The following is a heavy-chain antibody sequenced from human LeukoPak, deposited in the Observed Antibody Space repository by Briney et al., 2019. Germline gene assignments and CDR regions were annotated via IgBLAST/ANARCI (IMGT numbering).Heavy chain of an antibody. CDR2: IYTSGST. CDR3: ARDEVVRGVIWFDP. D-gene: IGHD3-10*01. Sequence: SETLSLTCTVSGGSISSYYWSWIRQPAGKGLEWIGGIYTSGSTNYNPSLKSRVTMSVDTSKNQFSLKLSSVTAADTAVYYCARDEVVRGVIWFDPWGQGTLVTVSS. CDR1: GGSISSYY. V-gene: IGHV4-4*07. J-gene: IGHJ5*02.